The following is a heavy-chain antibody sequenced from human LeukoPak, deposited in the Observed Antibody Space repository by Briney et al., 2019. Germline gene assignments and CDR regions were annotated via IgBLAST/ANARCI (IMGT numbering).Heavy chain of an antibody. D-gene: IGHD3-10*01. J-gene: IGHJ4*02. CDR3: VGNMVVFDY. Sequence: GGSLRLSCAASGFTFSSYAMSWVRQAPGKGLEWFSAISGSGGSTYYADSVKGRFTISRDNSKNTLYLQRNSLRAEDTAVYYCVGNMVVFDYWGQGTLVTVSS. V-gene: IGHV3-23*01. CDR1: GFTFSSYA. CDR2: ISGSGGST.